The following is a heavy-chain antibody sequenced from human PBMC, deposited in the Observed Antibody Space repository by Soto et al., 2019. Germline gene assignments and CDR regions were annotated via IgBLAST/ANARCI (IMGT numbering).Heavy chain of an antibody. CDR3: ARDMHACFDQYFDP. CDR1: GGSVTSHH. J-gene: IGHJ2*01. D-gene: IGHD3-16*01. V-gene: IGHV4-59*02. Sequence: SETLSLTCFVCGGSVTSHHCSWIRQFPWQGLEWIAYTSYTGNTNYNPYLQSRVTISLDTSKNHLSLKLTSMTAADTAVYYCARDMHACFDQYFDPLGGGTLLTLYS. CDR2: TSYTGNT.